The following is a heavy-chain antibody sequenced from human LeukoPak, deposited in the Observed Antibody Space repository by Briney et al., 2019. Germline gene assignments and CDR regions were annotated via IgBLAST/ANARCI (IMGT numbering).Heavy chain of an antibody. CDR3: ARGTPDHYDSSGYHFYYFDY. D-gene: IGHD3-22*01. CDR1: GYSFTSYW. CDR2: IYPGDSDT. J-gene: IGHJ4*02. V-gene: IGHV5-51*01. Sequence: GESLKISCKGSGYSFTSYWIGWVRQMPGKGLEWLGIIYPGDSDTRYSPSFQGQVTISADKSISTAYLQWSSLKASDTAMYYCARGTPDHYDSSGYHFYYFDYWGQGTLVTVSS.